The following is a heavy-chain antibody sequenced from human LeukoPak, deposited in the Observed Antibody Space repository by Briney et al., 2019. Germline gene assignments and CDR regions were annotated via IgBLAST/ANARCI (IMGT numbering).Heavy chain of an antibody. CDR3: ARGPIGLRAFDI. CDR1: GGSFSGYY. J-gene: IGHJ3*02. D-gene: IGHD2/OR15-2a*01. V-gene: IGHV4-34*01. CDR2: INHSGST. Sequence: TLSLTCAVYGGSFSGYYWSWIRQPPGKGLEWIGEINHSGSTNYNPSLKSRVTISVDTSKNQFSLKLSSVTAADTAVYYCARGPIGLRAFDIWGQGTMVTVSS.